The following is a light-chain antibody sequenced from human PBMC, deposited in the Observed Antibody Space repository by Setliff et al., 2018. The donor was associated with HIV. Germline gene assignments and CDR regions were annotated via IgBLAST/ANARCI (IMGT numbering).Light chain of an antibody. CDR2: DVS. CDR1: TSDVGGCNF. CDR3: SSYTSTPLYV. V-gene: IGLV2-14*01. J-gene: IGLJ1*01. Sequence: QSALTQPASVSGSPGQSITISCTGTTSDVGGCNFVSWYQQHPGKAPKLMIYDVSNRPSGVSNRFSGSKSGNTASLTISGLQAEDEADYYCSSYTSTPLYVFGTGTKGTV.